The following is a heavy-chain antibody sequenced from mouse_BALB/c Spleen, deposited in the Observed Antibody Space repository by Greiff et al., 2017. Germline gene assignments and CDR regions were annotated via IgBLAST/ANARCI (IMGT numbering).Heavy chain of an antibody. CDR3: ARGCPYYNGSSYGYFDV. CDR1: GFSLTSYG. J-gene: IGHJ1*01. V-gene: IGHV2-9*02. CDR2: IWAGGST. Sequence: VQVVESGPGLVAPSQSLSITCTVSGFSLTSYGVHWVRQPPGKGLEWLGVIWAGGSTNYNSALMSRLSISKDNSKSQVFLKMNSLQTDDTAMYYCARGCPYYNGSSYGYFDVWGAGTTVTVSS. D-gene: IGHD1-1*01.